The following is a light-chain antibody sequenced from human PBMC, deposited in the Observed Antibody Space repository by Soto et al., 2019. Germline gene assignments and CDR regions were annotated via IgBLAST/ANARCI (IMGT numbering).Light chain of an antibody. CDR3: QQSYSNPRT. CDR1: QSISTY. CDR2: IAS. Sequence: DIQMTQSPSSLSASVGDRVTITCRASQSISTYLNWYQQKPGKAPKVLIYIASSLQSGVPSRFSGSGSGTDFTLTISSLQPEDFATYYCQQSYSNPRTFGQGTRLEIK. V-gene: IGKV1-39*01. J-gene: IGKJ5*01.